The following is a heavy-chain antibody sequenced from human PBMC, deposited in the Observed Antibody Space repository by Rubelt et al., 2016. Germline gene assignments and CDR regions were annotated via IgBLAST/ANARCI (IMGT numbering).Heavy chain of an antibody. CDR1: GGSISSYY. CDR2: IYTSGST. D-gene: IGHD3-3*01. Sequence: QVQLQESGPGLVKPSETLSLTCTVSGGSISSYYWSWIRQPAGKGLEWIGRIYTSGSTNYNPSLKSRVTMSVNTSKSQFSLKLSSVTAADTAVYYCGRAVFGVVPYYYMDAWGKGTTVTVSS. J-gene: IGHJ6*03. CDR3: GRAVFGVVPYYYMDA. V-gene: IGHV4-4*07.